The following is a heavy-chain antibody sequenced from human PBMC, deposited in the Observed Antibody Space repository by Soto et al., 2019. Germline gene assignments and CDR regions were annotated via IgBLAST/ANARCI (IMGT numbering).Heavy chain of an antibody. CDR1: GGSISSSSYY. V-gene: IGHV4-39*07. Sequence: SETLSLTCTVSGGSISSSSYYWGWIRQPPGKGLEWIGCIYYSGSTNYNPSLKSRVTISVDTSKNQFSLKLSSVTAADTAVYYCARAEGLGAVAVDYWGQGTLVTVSS. CDR2: IYYSGST. D-gene: IGHD6-19*01. J-gene: IGHJ4*02. CDR3: ARAEGLGAVAVDY.